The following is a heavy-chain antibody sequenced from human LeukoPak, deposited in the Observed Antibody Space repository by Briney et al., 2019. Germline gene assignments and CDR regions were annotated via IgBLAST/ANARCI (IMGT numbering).Heavy chain of an antibody. J-gene: IGHJ4*02. CDR1: GFTFSGYW. CDR3: ARHRSGYYADF. V-gene: IGHV3-74*01. Sequence: GGSLRLSCAASGFTFSGYWMQWVRQAPGKGLVWVSRINGDGSGTSYADSVKGRFTISRDNAENTLYLQMNSLRADDTAVYYCARHRSGYYADFWGQGALVTVSS. D-gene: IGHD3-22*01. CDR2: INGDGSGT.